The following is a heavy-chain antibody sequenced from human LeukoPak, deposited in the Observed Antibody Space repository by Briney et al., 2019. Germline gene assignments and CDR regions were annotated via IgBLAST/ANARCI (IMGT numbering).Heavy chain of an antibody. V-gene: IGHV1-2*02. CDR1: GYTFTGYY. D-gene: IGHD3-22*01. CDR2: INPNSGGT. J-gene: IGHJ5*02. CDR3: ARSLPDHYYDSSGYYGWFDP. Sequence: ASVKVSCKASGYTFTGYYMHWVRQAPGQGLEWMGWINPNSGGTNYAQKFQGRVTMTRDTSISTAYMELSRLRSDDTAVYYCARSLPDHYYDSSGYYGWFDPWGQGTLSPSPQ.